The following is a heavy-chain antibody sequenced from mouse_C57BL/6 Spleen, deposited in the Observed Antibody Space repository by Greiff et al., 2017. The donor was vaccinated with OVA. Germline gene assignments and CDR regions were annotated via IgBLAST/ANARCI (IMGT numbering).Heavy chain of an antibody. J-gene: IGHJ4*01. Sequence: QVQLQQSGAELMKPGASVKLSCKATGYTFTGYWIEWVKQRPGHGLEWIGELLPGSGSPHYNAKFKGKSTFTADTSSNTAYMQLSSLTTEDSAIYYWAIPGSSYDYYAMDYWGQGTSVTVSS. CDR1: GYTFTGYW. CDR3: AIPGSSYDYYAMDY. V-gene: IGHV1-9*01. D-gene: IGHD1-1*01. CDR2: LLPGSGSP.